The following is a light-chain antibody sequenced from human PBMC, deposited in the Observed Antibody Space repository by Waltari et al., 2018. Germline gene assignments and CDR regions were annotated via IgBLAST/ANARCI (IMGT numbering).Light chain of an antibody. CDR2: EVD. V-gene: IGLV2-18*02. CDR3: GSYRTGISWV. J-gene: IGLJ3*02. Sequence: QSALTQPPSLSKSLGQSVTISCAGTSDDIGTYDGVSWYQQHSAAAPRLLIFEVDKRPPGVSTRFSGSKSGDTASLPISGLQPEDEADYFCGSYRTGISWVFGGGTRLTVL. CDR1: SDDIGTYDG.